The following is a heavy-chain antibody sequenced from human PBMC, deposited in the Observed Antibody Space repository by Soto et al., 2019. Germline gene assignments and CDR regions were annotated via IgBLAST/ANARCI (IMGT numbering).Heavy chain of an antibody. D-gene: IGHD2-15*01. V-gene: IGHV3-72*01. CDR1: GFTFSDHY. CDR2: TRNKGGNYTT. J-gene: IGHJ4*02. CDR3: TRGPRGSCIGSDCYPFDY. Sequence: GGSLRLSCAASGFTFSDHYMDWVRQAPGKGLEWVGRTRNKGGNYTTEYAASVKGRFTISRDDSKTSLYLQMNSLKTEDTAVYYCTRGPRGSCIGSDCYPFDYWGQGTLVTVSS.